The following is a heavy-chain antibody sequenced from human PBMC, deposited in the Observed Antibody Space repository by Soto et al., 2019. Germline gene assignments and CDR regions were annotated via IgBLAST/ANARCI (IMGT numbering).Heavy chain of an antibody. CDR3: ARSSGVPTPDFDY. CDR1: GFAFNIYA. D-gene: IGHD3-3*01. V-gene: IGHV3-30-3*01. CDR2: ISHDGTNR. J-gene: IGHJ4*02. Sequence: GGSLSLSCAASGFAFNIYAIHWVRQAPGKGLEWVAVISHDGTNRYYTDSVRGRFTISRDNSKNTVYLEMDSLRADDTAVYYCARSSGVPTPDFDYWGQGTLVTVSS.